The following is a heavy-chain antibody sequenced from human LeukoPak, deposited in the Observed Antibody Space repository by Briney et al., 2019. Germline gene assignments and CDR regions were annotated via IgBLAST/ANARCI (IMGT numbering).Heavy chain of an antibody. CDR3: ARCVDFWSGYEDDYYYGMDV. Sequence: GASVKVSCKASGYTVTSYYMHWVRQAPGQGLEWMAILNPSGGSSNYAQKFQGRATLTRATSTGTVYMELSSLRSEDTAVYYCARCVDFWSGYEDDYYYGMDVWGQGATVTVSS. D-gene: IGHD3-3*01. CDR2: LNPSGGSS. CDR1: GYTVTSYY. V-gene: IGHV1-46*01. J-gene: IGHJ6*02.